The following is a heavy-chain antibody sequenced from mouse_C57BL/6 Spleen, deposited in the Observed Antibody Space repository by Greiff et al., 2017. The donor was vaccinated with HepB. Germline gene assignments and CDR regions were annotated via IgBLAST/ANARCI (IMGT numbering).Heavy chain of an antibody. V-gene: IGHV1-54*01. CDR2: INPGSGGT. CDR3: ARKDFWGFDY. Sequence: VQLVESGAELVRPGTSVKVSCKASGYAFTNYLIEWVKQRPGQGLEWIGVINPGSGGTNYNEKFKGKATLTADKSSSTAYMQLSSLTSEDSAVYFCARKDFWGFDYWGQGTTLTVSS. J-gene: IGHJ2*01. CDR1: GYAFTNYL.